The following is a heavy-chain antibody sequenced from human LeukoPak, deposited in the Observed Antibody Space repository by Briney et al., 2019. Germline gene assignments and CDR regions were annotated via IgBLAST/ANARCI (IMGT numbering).Heavy chain of an antibody. CDR3: ARVGYYDSSGYLDY. Sequence: GGSLRLSCAASEFTFSNYAMSWVRQAPGKGLEWVSVIYSGGSTYYADSVKGRFTISRDNSKNTLYLQMNSLRAEDTAVYYCARVGYYDSSGYLDYWGQGTLVTVSS. D-gene: IGHD3-22*01. V-gene: IGHV3-53*01. J-gene: IGHJ4*02. CDR1: EFTFSNYA. CDR2: IYSGGST.